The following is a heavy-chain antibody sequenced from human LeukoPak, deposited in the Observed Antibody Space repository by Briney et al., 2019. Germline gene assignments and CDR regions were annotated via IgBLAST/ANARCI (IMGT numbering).Heavy chain of an antibody. V-gene: IGHV5-51*01. Sequence: GESLKISCKGSGYRFTSYWIGWVRQMPGKGLEWMGIIYPGDSNPRYSPSFQGQVTISADKSISTTYLQWSSLKASDTAMYYCARHVTTTATSWFDPWGQGTLVTVSS. D-gene: IGHD1-1*01. CDR3: ARHVTTTATSWFDP. CDR1: GYRFTSYW. CDR2: IYPGDSNP. J-gene: IGHJ5*02.